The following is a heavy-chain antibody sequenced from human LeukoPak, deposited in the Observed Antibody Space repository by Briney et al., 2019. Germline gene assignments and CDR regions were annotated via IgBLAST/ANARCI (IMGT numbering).Heavy chain of an antibody. CDR1: GLTFSTYW. Sequence: PGGSLRLSCAASGLTFSTYWMSWVRQAPGKGLEWVSAISGSGGSTYYADSVKGRFTISRDNSKNTLYLQMNSLRAEDTAVYYCAKDPNWNYLGLNWFDPWGQGTLVTVSS. J-gene: IGHJ5*02. V-gene: IGHV3-23*01. CDR2: ISGSGGST. D-gene: IGHD1-7*01. CDR3: AKDPNWNYLGLNWFDP.